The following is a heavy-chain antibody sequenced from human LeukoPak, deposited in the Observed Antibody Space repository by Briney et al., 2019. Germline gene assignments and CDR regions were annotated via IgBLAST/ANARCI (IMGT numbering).Heavy chain of an antibody. J-gene: IGHJ4*02. D-gene: IGHD5-24*01. V-gene: IGHV3-21*01. CDR1: GFTFSSYS. Sequence: GGSLRLSCAASGFTFSSYSMKWVRQAPGKGLEWVSTITSSSSDIYYTDSVKGRFTISRDNAKNSLYLQMNSLRAEDTAVYYCAKSGYNRFDYWGQGTLVTVSS. CDR2: ITSSSSDI. CDR3: AKSGYNRFDY.